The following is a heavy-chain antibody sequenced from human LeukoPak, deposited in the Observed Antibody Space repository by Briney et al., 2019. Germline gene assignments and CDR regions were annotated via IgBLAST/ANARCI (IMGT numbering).Heavy chain of an antibody. Sequence: GGSLRLSCAASGFTFSSYGMHWVRKAPGKGLDWVAVISYDGSNKYYADSVKGRFTISRDNSKNTLYLQMNSLRAEDTAVYYCAKDSRNYYDSSGFDYWGQGTLVTVSS. CDR1: GFTFSSYG. D-gene: IGHD3-22*01. CDR2: ISYDGSNK. V-gene: IGHV3-30*18. CDR3: AKDSRNYYDSSGFDY. J-gene: IGHJ4*02.